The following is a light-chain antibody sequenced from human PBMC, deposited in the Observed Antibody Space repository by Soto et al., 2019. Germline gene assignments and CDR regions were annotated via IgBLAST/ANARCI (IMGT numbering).Light chain of an antibody. CDR2: DAS. J-gene: IGKJ1*01. CDR3: QQYNILST. CDR1: QSIRYW. V-gene: IGKV1-5*01. Sequence: DIQITHSPCTLSASVLDRVTITCRASQSIRYWVAWYQHKPGKAPKLLIYDASTLESGVPTRFSGSGSGTEFTLTISSLHPDDFATYYCQQYNILSTFGQGTKVDTK.